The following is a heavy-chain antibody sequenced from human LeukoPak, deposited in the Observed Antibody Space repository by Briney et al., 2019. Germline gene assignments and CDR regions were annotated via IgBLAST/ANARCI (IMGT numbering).Heavy chain of an antibody. CDR3: ARDEYGSGSPNVY. CDR2: INPNSGGT. J-gene: IGHJ4*02. D-gene: IGHD3-10*01. Sequence: ASVKVSCKASGYTFTGYYMHWVRQAPGQGLEWMGWINPNSGGTNYAQKFQGRVTMTRDTSISTAYMELSRLRSNDTAVYYCARDEYGSGSPNVYWGQGTLVTVSS. CDR1: GYTFTGYY. V-gene: IGHV1-2*02.